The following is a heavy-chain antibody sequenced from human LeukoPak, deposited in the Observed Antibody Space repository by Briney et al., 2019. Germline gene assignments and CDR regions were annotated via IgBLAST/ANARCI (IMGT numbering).Heavy chain of an antibody. Sequence: SETLSLTCAVYGGSFSGYYWSWIRQPPGKGLEWIGEINHSGSTNYNPSLKSRVTISLDTSKNQFSLKLSSVTAADTAVYYCARPIVVVPLRAFDIWGQGTMVTVSS. D-gene: IGHD2-21*01. V-gene: IGHV4-34*01. CDR3: ARPIVVVPLRAFDI. CDR1: GGSFSGYY. J-gene: IGHJ3*02. CDR2: INHSGST.